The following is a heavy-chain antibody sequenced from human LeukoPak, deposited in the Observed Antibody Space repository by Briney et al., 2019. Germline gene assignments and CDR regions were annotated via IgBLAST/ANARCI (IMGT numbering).Heavy chain of an antibody. V-gene: IGHV3-30*18. CDR1: GFTFSSYG. CDR3: AKDRVQWLVDY. D-gene: IGHD6-19*01. CDR2: ISYDGSNK. J-gene: IGHJ4*02. Sequence: PGGSLRLSCAASGFTFSSYGMHWVRQAPGKGLEWVAVISYDGSNKYYADSVKGRFTISRDNSKNTLYLQMNSLRAEDTAVYYCAKDRVQWLVDYWGQGTLVTVSS.